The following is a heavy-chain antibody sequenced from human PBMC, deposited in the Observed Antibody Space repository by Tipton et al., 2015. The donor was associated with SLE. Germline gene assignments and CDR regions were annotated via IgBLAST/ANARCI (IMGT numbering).Heavy chain of an antibody. CDR1: GDSISSHY. D-gene: IGHD6-25*01. Sequence: TLSLTCTVSGDSISSHYWSWIRQPPGKGLEWIGYIYYSGGTNYNPSLKSRVTISIGTSKNHLSLKLTSVTAADTAVYYCARVTPDERRAFDIWGQGTMVTVSS. V-gene: IGHV4-59*11. CDR2: IYYSGGT. J-gene: IGHJ3*02. CDR3: ARVTPDERRAFDI.